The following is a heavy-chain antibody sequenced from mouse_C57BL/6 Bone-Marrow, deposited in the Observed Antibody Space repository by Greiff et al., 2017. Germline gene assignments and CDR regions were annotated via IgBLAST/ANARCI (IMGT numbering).Heavy chain of an antibody. CDR1: GYTFTSYW. V-gene: IGHV1-72*01. CDR2: IDPNSGGT. Sequence: VQLQQPGAELVKPGASVKLSCKASGYTFTSYWMHWVKQRPGRGLEWIGRIDPNSGGTKYNEKFKRKATLAVDKPSSPAYMQLISLTSEDSAVYYCARSRWLLPYYFDYWGQGTTLTVSS. D-gene: IGHD2-3*01. J-gene: IGHJ2*01. CDR3: ARSRWLLPYYFDY.